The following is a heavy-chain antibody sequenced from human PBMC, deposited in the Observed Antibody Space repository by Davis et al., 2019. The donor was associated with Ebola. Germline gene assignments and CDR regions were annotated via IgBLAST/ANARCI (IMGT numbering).Heavy chain of an antibody. D-gene: IGHD2-8*02. CDR2: IYPRDSDT. CDR1: GYSFVDYW. J-gene: IGHJ4*02. CDR3: SRLSCAGGSCPLAH. V-gene: IGHV5-51*01. Sequence: GESLKISCKGSGYSFVDYWIAWLRHMPAQRPYWMWIIYPRDSDTRYSPSFQGQVPISDDKSTTTAYLQWSSLKVSDSAIYYCSRLSCAGGSCPLAHWGQGTLITVSS.